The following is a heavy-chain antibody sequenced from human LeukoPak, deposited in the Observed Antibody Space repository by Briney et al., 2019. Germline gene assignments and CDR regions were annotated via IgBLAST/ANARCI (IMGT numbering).Heavy chain of an antibody. CDR2: IDTDGSNT. J-gene: IGHJ5*01. V-gene: IGHV3-74*01. CDR1: GFTFRSHW. CDR3: AKSWQYNWFDS. D-gene: IGHD5-12*01. Sequence: GGSLRLSCAASGFTFRSHWMHWVRQTPGKGVVWVSRIDTDGSNTDYAESVKGRFTISRDNSKNTLYLQMNSLRAEDTALYYCAKSWQYNWFDSWGQGTLVTVSS.